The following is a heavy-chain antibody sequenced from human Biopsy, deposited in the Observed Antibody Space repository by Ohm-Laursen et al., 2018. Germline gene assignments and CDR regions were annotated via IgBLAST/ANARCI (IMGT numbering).Heavy chain of an antibody. V-gene: IGHV1-18*01. Sequence: ASVKASCKASGYTFTNYGISWVRQAPGQGLEWMGWISPYNGDTDYAQKLQGRVTMTTDTSTSTAYMDLRSLRSDDTAVYYRARDRWPHVTLLGLVVFDFWGQGTLVSVSS. CDR3: ARDRWPHVTLLGLVVFDF. J-gene: IGHJ4*02. CDR2: ISPYNGDT. D-gene: IGHD3-3*01. CDR1: GYTFTNYG.